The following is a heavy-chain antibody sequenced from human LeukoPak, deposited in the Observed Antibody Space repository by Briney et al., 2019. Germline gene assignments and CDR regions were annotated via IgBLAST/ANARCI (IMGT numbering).Heavy chain of an antibody. J-gene: IGHJ5*02. CDR3: ARDVHGDYGSGWFDP. D-gene: IGHD4-17*01. CDR1: GGTFNNCA. Sequence: GASVKVSCKTSGGTFNNCAISWVRQAPGQGLEWRGGIMPLFGTAGYAQQFQGRVTITKDESTRTVYLELTSLTSDDTAVYYCARDVHGDYGSGWFDPWGQGTLVSVSP. CDR2: IMPLFGTA. V-gene: IGHV1-69*05.